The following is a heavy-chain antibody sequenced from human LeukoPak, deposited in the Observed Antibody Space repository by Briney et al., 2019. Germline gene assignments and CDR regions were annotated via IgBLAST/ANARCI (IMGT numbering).Heavy chain of an antibody. CDR2: IYHSGST. CDR3: ARGITTPFDY. J-gene: IGHJ4*02. CDR1: GGSISSGGYS. Sequence: SQTLSLTCAVSGGSISSGGYSWSWIRQPPGKGLEWIGYIYHSGSTYYNPSLKSRVTMSVDRSKNQFSLKLSSVTAADTAVYYCARGITTPFDYWGQGTLVTVSS. D-gene: IGHD2-15*01. V-gene: IGHV4-30-2*01.